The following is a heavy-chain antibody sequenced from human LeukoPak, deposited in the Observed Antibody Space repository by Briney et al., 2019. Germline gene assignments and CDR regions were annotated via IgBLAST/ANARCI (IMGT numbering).Heavy chain of an antibody. CDR2: ISAYNGNT. D-gene: IGHD2-15*01. Sequence: ASVKVSCKASGYTFTSYGINWVRQAPGQGLEWMGWISAYNGNTNYAQKLRGSVTMTIDTSTSTAYMELRSLRSDDTAVYYCARGGYCSGGSCYFFYGMDVWGKGTTVTVFS. V-gene: IGHV1-18*04. CDR3: ARGGYCSGGSCYFFYGMDV. J-gene: IGHJ6*04. CDR1: GYTFTSYG.